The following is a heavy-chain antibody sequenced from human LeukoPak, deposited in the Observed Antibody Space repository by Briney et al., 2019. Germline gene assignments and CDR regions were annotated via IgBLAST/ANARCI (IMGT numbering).Heavy chain of an antibody. CDR1: GFAVSSNY. V-gene: IGHV3-15*01. Sequence: GGSLRLSCAASGFAVSSNYMSWVRQAPGKGLEWVGRIKSKTDGGTTDYAAPVKGRFTISRDDSKNTLYLQMNSLKTEDTAVYYCTTSDYVWGSYRYYYYMDVWGEGTTVTVSS. J-gene: IGHJ6*03. D-gene: IGHD3-16*02. CDR2: IKSKTDGGTT. CDR3: TTSDYVWGSYRYYYYMDV.